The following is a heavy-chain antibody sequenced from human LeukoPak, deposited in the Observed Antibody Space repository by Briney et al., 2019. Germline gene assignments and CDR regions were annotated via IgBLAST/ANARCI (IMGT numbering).Heavy chain of an antibody. J-gene: IGHJ3*02. CDR2: TSGSGDKT. CDR3: AKRDNNDYYTGLHVFDI. V-gene: IGHV3-23*01. D-gene: IGHD3-22*01. CDR1: GFTFSDYA. Sequence: PGGSLRLSCAASGFTFSDYAMTWVRQAPGKGPGWVSGTSGSGDKTYYTDYVKGRFTISRDNSKNTVDLQMNTLRAEDTAVYYCAKRDNNDYYTGLHVFDIWGQGTLVTVSS.